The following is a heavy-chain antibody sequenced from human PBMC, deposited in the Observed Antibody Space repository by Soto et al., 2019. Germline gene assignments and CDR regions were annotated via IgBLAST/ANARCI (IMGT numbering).Heavy chain of an antibody. J-gene: IGHJ6*02. CDR3: ARSYGSGSYYNHYYYYGMDV. CDR1: GYSFTSYC. D-gene: IGHD3-10*01. V-gene: IGHV5-10-1*01. CDR2: IDPSDSYT. Sequence: GESLKISCKGSGYSFTSYCISWVRQMPGKGLEWMGRIDPSDSYTNYSPSFQGHVTISADKSISTAYLQWSSLKASDTAMYYCARSYGSGSYYNHYYYYGMDVWGQGTTVTVSS.